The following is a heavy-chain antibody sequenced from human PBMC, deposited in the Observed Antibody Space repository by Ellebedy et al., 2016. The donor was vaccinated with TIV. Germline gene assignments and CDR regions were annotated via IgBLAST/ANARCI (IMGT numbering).Heavy chain of an antibody. J-gene: IGHJ3*01. CDR3: ARDPVGVGPAFDV. V-gene: IGHV3-23*01. Sequence: GESLKISCAASGLTFSNNAMSWVRQAPGKGLEWVSGISDSGSSTYYADSVKGRFTISRDNSKDTLYLQVNSLRAEDTAIYYCARDPVGVGPAFDVWGQGTMVTVSS. D-gene: IGHD4-23*01. CDR1: GLTFSNNA. CDR2: ISDSGSST.